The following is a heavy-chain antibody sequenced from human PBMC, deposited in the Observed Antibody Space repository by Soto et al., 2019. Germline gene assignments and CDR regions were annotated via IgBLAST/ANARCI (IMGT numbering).Heavy chain of an antibody. CDR1: GGSFSGYY. Sequence: SETLSLTCAVYGGSFSGYYWSWIRQPPWKGLEWIGEINHSGSTNYNPSLKSRVTISVDTSKNQFSLKLSSVTAADTAVYYCASGRDYDILTGYYQDRDYWGQGTLVTVSS. CDR3: ASGRDYDILTGYYQDRDY. D-gene: IGHD3-9*01. J-gene: IGHJ4*02. CDR2: INHSGST. V-gene: IGHV4-34*01.